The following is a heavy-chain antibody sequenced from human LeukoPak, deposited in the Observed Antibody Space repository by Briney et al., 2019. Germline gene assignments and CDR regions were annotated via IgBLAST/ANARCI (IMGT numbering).Heavy chain of an antibody. D-gene: IGHD3-10*01. CDR3: ATEGVQSQGFDQ. CDR1: GFTFSNYW. V-gene: IGHV3-74*01. Sequence: GGSLRLSCAASGFTFSNYWMHWVRQAPGKGLVWVSRINRDGSSTNYADSVKGRFTISRDNAKNTLQLQMNSLRAEDTAVYYCATEGVQSQGFDQWGQGTRVTVSS. CDR2: INRDGSST. J-gene: IGHJ4*02.